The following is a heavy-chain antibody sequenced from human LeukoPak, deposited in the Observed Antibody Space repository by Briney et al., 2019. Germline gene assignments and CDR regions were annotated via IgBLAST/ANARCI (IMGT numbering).Heavy chain of an antibody. CDR2: MNPNSGNT. CDR3: AKDGYDYYDSSGYYGY. V-gene: IGHV1-8*01. J-gene: IGHJ4*02. Sequence: ASVKVSCKASGYTFTSYDINWVRQATGQGLEWMGWMNPNSGNTGYAQKFQGRVTMTRNTSISTAYMELSSLRSEDTAVYYCAKDGYDYYDSSGYYGYWGQGTLVTVSS. D-gene: IGHD3-22*01. CDR1: GYTFTSYD.